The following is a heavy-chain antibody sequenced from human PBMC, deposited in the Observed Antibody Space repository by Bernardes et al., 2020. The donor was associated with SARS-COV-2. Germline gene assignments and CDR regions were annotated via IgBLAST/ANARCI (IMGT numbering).Heavy chain of an antibody. CDR2: ISSTGST. V-gene: IGHV4-59*01. Sequence: SETLSLTCAVSGASISDFWSWIRQPPGKGLEWIGYISSTGSTNYNPSLKSRVAMSIDMSKNHFSLNLSSVTAADTAMSFCARCGASSRYFDLWGQGVRVTVCS. CDR3: ARCGASSRYFDL. D-gene: IGHD6-13*01. J-gene: IGHJ4*02. CDR1: GASISDF.